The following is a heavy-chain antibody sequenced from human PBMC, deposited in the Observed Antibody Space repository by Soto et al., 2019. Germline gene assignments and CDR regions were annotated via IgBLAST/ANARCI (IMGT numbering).Heavy chain of an antibody. Sequence: QVQLVEPGGGVVQPGRSLRLSCAASAFTFSSYRIHWVRQAPGKGLDWVAVISYDASDKYYADSVKGRFTISRDNSKNTLYLQMNSLRAEDTAVYYCVKERYGQLWLEDYGMDVWGQGTTVTVSS. CDR3: VKERYGQLWLEDYGMDV. CDR1: AFTFSSYR. D-gene: IGHD5-18*01. V-gene: IGHV3-30*18. J-gene: IGHJ6*02. CDR2: ISYDASDK.